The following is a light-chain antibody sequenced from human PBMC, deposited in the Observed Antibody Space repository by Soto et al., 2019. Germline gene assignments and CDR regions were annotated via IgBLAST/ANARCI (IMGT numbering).Light chain of an antibody. Sequence: EIVLTQSPGTLSLSPGERATLSCRASQSVSSSYLAWYQQKPGQAPRLLIYGASTLQSGVPSRFSGSGSGTEFTLTISSLQPEDFATYYCQQLNSYPITFGQGTRLEIK. CDR2: GAS. V-gene: IGKV3-20*01. J-gene: IGKJ5*01. CDR3: QQLNSYPIT. CDR1: QSVSSSY.